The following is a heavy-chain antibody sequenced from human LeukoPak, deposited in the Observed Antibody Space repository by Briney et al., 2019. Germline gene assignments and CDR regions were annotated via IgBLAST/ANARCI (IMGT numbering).Heavy chain of an antibody. CDR2: MNPNSGIT. D-gene: IGHD5/OR15-5a*01. CDR1: GYTFTSYD. Sequence: ASVKVSCKASGYTFTSYDINWVRQATGQGLEWMGWMNPNSGITGYAQKFQGRVTMTRNTSISTAYMELSSLRSEDTAVYYCASSTTVTGWFDPWGQGTLVTVSS. CDR3: ASSTTVTGWFDP. V-gene: IGHV1-8*01. J-gene: IGHJ5*02.